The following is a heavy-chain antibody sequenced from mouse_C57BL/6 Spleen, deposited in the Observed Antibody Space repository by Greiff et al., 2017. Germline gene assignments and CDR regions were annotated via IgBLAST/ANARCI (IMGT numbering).Heavy chain of an antibody. CDR2: IDPANGNT. V-gene: IGHV14-3*01. CDR3: ARGDYYGSSHGYFDV. J-gene: IGHJ1*03. Sequence: VQLQQSVAELVRPGASVKLSCTASGFNFKNTYMHWVKQRPEQGLEWIGRIDPANGNTKYAPKFQGKATITADTSSNTAYLQLSSLTSEDTAIYYCARGDYYGSSHGYFDVWGTGTTVTVSS. CDR1: GFNFKNTY. D-gene: IGHD1-1*01.